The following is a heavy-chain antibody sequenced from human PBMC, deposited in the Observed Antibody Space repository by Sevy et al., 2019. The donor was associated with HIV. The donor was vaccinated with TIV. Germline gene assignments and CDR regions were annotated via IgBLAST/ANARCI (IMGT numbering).Heavy chain of an antibody. CDR3: ASVRPCGGDCYFFDT. CDR2: IIPSVGIA. Sequence: ASVKVSCKASGGTLNNYGMNWVRQAPGQGLDWMGGIIPSVGIASYAQKIQGRAAITADESTSTIYLEVGRLRSDDTAVYFCASVRPCGGDCYFFDTWGQGTTVTVSS. CDR1: GGTLNNYG. D-gene: IGHD2-21*02. V-gene: IGHV1-69*10. J-gene: IGHJ6*02.